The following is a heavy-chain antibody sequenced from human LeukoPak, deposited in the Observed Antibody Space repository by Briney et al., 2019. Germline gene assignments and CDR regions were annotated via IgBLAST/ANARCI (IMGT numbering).Heavy chain of an antibody. CDR1: GGTFSSYA. D-gene: IGHD3-10*01. V-gene: IGHV1-69*06. Sequence: SVKVSCKASGGTFSSYAISWVRQAPGQGLEWMGGIIPIFGTANYAQKFQGRVTITADKSTSTAYMELSSLRSEDTAVYYCARVVLLWFGESTYYYGMDVWGKGTTVTVSS. CDR2: IIPIFGTA. CDR3: ARVVLLWFGESTYYYGMDV. J-gene: IGHJ6*04.